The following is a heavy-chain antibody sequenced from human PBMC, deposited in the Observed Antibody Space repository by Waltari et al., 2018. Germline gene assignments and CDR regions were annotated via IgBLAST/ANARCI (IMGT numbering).Heavy chain of an antibody. Sequence: QLQLQESGPGLVKPSETQSLTCPVSGGSIGNNYWSWIRQPPGKGLECIGHIFYTGSTTYSPSLKGRVTISLDTSKNQFSLRLNSVTAADTAVYYCARDPGVVTPWYFDLWGRGMLVTVSS. CDR1: GGSIGNNY. CDR3: ARDPGVVTPWYFDL. D-gene: IGHD2-21*02. J-gene: IGHJ2*01. CDR2: IFYTGST. V-gene: IGHV4-59*01.